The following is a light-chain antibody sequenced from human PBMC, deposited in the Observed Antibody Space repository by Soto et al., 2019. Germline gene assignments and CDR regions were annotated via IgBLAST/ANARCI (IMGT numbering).Light chain of an antibody. V-gene: IGLV1-47*01. Sequence: QSVLTQPPSASGTPGQGVTISCSGSTSNIGSNYVYWYQQLPGTAPKLLIYRNNQRPSGVPDRFSGSKSGTSASLAISGLRSDDEADYFCATWDHILNGFYVFGTGTQLTVL. CDR2: RNN. CDR1: TSNIGSNY. J-gene: IGLJ1*01. CDR3: ATWDHILNGFYV.